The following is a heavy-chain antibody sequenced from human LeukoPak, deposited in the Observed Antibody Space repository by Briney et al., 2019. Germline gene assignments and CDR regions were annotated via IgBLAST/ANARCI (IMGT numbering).Heavy chain of an antibody. D-gene: IGHD4-11*01. CDR1: GFTLSSYA. V-gene: IGHV3-30*02. CDR2: IRYDGSNK. CDR3: AKVRDYIFDS. Sequence: PGGSLRLSCAASGFTLSSYAMHWVRQAPGKGLEWVAFIRYDGSNKYYADSVKGRFTISRDNSKNTLYLQMNSLRAEDTAIYYCAKVRDYIFDSWGQGTLVTASS. J-gene: IGHJ4*02.